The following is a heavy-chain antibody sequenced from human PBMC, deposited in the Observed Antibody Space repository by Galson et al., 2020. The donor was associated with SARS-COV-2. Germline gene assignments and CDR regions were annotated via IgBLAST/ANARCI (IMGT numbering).Heavy chain of an antibody. CDR1: GFTFSSYA. D-gene: IGHD4-17*01. Sequence: GESLKISCAASGFTFSSYAMHWVRQAPGKGLEWVAVISYDGSNTYYADSVKGRFTISRDNSKNTLYLQMNSLRAEDTAVYYCAREDYGDYGFDYWGQGTLVTVSS. CDR2: ISYDGSNT. J-gene: IGHJ4*02. CDR3: AREDYGDYGFDY. V-gene: IGHV3-30*04.